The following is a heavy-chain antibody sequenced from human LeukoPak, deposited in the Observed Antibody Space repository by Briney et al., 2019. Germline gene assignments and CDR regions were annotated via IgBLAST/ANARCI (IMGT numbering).Heavy chain of an antibody. J-gene: IGHJ4*02. CDR3: ARRYYDSSGSRRFDY. D-gene: IGHD3-22*01. CDR1: GGSFSGYY. V-gene: IGHV4-34*01. CDR2: INHSGST. Sequence: SSETLSLTCAVYGGSFSGYYWNWIRQPPGKGLEWIGEINHSGSTNYNPSLKSRVTISVDTSKNQFSLKLSSVTAADTAVYYCARRYYDSSGSRRFDYWGQGTLVTVSS.